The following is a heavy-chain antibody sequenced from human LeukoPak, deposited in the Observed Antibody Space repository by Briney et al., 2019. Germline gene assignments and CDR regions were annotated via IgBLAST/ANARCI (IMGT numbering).Heavy chain of an antibody. D-gene: IGHD6-13*01. Sequence: SSETLSLTCAVYGGSFSGYYWSWIRHPPGKGRELIGEINHSESTNTNPSPKSRVTMSVDTSKNQFSLKLSSVTVADTGVYYCVRGRGGSGAAAGTRWFDPWGQGTLVTVSS. CDR3: VRGRGGSGAAAGTRWFDP. J-gene: IGHJ5*02. CDR1: GGSFSGYY. CDR2: INHSEST. V-gene: IGHV4-34*01.